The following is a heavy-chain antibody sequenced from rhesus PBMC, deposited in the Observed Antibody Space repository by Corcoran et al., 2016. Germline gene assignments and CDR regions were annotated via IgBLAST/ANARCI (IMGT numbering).Heavy chain of an antibody. J-gene: IGHJ4*01. CDR2: ITYPGSP. CDR3: ARDLEIQWVQFGYFDY. D-gene: IGHD5-24*01. Sequence: QVQLQESGPGLVKPSETLSLTCAVSGYSISSGYYWSWIRQPPGKGLEWIGNITYPGSPSSTPSLTSRVTISRATSQNQFSLKLSSVTAADTAVYYCARDLEIQWVQFGYFDYWGQGVLVTVSS. CDR1: GYSISSGYY. V-gene: IGHV4-122*02.